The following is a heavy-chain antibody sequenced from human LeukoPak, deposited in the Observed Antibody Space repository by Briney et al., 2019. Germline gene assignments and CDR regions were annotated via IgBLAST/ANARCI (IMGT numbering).Heavy chain of an antibody. D-gene: IGHD3-9*01. Sequence: ASVTVSCTASGYTFTSYGISWVRQAPGQGLEGMGWISAYNGNTNYAQKLQGRVTMTTDTSTSTAYMELRSLRSDDTAVYYCAAHYYDILTGYFNWFDPWGQGTLVTVSS. J-gene: IGHJ5*02. V-gene: IGHV1-18*04. CDR1: GYTFTSYG. CDR2: ISAYNGNT. CDR3: AAHYYDILTGYFNWFDP.